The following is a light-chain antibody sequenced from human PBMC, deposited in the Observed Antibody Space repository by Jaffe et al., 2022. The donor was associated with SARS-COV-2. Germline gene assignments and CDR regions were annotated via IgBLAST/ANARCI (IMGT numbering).Light chain of an antibody. CDR1: SSDIGGYNY. J-gene: IGLJ2*01. Sequence: QSALTQPPSASGSPGQSVTISCTGTSSDIGGYNYVSWYQQYPGKVPKLMIYEVIKRPSGVPDRFSGSKSGNTASLTVSGLQAEDEADYYCSSYAGNNNLVFGGGTKVTVL. CDR2: EVI. V-gene: IGLV2-8*01. CDR3: SSYAGNNNLV.